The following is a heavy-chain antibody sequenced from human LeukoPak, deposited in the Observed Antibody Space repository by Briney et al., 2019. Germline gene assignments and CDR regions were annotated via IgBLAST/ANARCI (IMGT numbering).Heavy chain of an antibody. CDR1: GGSISSGGYS. J-gene: IGHJ5*02. CDR3: ARDYSPYNWFDP. CDR2: IYYSGST. V-gene: IGHV4-30-4*07. Sequence: SETLSLTCAVSGGSISSGGYSWRWLRQPPGKGLEWIGYIYYSGSTYYNPSLKSRVTISVDSSKNQFSLKLSSVTAADTAVYYCARDYSPYNWFDPWGQGTLVTVSS. D-gene: IGHD4-11*01.